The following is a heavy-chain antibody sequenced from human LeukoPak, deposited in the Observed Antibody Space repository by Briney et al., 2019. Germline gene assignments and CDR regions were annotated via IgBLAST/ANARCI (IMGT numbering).Heavy chain of an antibody. Sequence: GGSLRLSCAASGFAFSSYTMNWVRQTPGKGLEWVSSISYSSYISYADSVKGRFTISRDNARNSLYLQMDSLRADDTAVYYCARGAGIDYWGQGTLVTVSP. J-gene: IGHJ4*02. CDR3: ARGAGIDY. CDR2: ISYSSYI. CDR1: GFAFSSYT. D-gene: IGHD6-19*01. V-gene: IGHV3-21*01.